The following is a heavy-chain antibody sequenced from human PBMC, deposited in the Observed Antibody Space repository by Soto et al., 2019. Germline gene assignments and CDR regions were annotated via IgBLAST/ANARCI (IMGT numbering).Heavy chain of an antibody. V-gene: IGHV1-2*02. CDR3: ARGYCSGGSCYRYYYGMDV. D-gene: IGHD2-15*01. Sequence: ASVEVSCKASGYGFTSYCRRWVRQSPGQGLEWMGWINPNSGNTNYAQKFQGRVTMTRDTSISTAYMELSRLRSDDTAVYYCARGYCSGGSCYRYYYGMDVWGQGTTVTVSS. J-gene: IGHJ6*02. CDR2: INPNSGNT. CDR1: GYGFTSYC.